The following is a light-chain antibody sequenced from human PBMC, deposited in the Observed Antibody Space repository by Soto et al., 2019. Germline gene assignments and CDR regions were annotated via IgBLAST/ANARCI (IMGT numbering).Light chain of an antibody. CDR2: EGS. Sequence: QSVLTQPASVSGSPGQAFAISCTGTSSDVGSYNSVSWYQQHPGKAPKLMIYEGSKRPSGVSDRCSGSKSGNTASLTISGLQAEDEADYYCCSYAGNPYVFGTGTKVTVL. J-gene: IGLJ1*01. CDR3: CSYAGNPYV. V-gene: IGLV2-23*01. CDR1: SSDVGSYNS.